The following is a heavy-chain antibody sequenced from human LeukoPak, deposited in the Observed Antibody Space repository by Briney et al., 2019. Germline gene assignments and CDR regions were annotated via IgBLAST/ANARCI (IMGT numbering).Heavy chain of an antibody. J-gene: IGHJ4*02. CDR1: GFTFSSSA. D-gene: IGHD2-15*01. Sequence: GGSLRLSCAASGFTFSSSAMSWVRQAPGKGLEWVSAISNNGGYTYYADSVQGRFTISRDNSKSMLCLQMNSLRAEDTAVYYCAKQLGYCSDGSCYFPYWGQGTLVTVSS. CDR3: AKQLGYCSDGSCYFPY. V-gene: IGHV3-23*01. CDR2: ISNNGGYT.